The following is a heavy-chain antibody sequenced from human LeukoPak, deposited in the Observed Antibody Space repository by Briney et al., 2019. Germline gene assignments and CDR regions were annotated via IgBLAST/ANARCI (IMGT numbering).Heavy chain of an antibody. CDR2: ISWNSGSI. CDR1: GFTFDDFA. V-gene: IGHV3-9*01. D-gene: IGHD6-13*01. J-gene: IGHJ4*02. Sequence: SLRLSCSGFGFTFDDFAMHWVPQAPGKGLEGVSGISWNSGSIGYADSVKGRFTISRDNAKNSLYLQMNSLRAEDTALYYCAKDMGEAAAGTSFDYWGQGTLVTVSS. CDR3: AKDMGEAAAGTSFDY.